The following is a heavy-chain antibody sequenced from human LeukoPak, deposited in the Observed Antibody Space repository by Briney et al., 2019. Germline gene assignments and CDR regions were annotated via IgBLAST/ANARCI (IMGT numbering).Heavy chain of an antibody. CDR3: ARDGAPYNWNYFLSH. D-gene: IGHD1-7*01. CDR2: INAGNGNT. Sequence: GASVKVSCKASGYTFTSYAMHWVRQAPGQRLEWMGWINAGNGNTKYSQKFQGRVTITRDTSASTAYMELSSLRSEDTAVYYCARDGAPYNWNYFLSHWGQGTLVTVSS. V-gene: IGHV1-3*01. J-gene: IGHJ4*02. CDR1: GYTFTSYA.